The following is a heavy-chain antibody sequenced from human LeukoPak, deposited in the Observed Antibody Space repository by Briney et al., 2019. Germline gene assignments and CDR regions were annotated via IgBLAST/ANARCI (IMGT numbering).Heavy chain of an antibody. J-gene: IGHJ3*02. D-gene: IGHD1-1*01. Sequence: SQTLSLTCAISGDSVSSNSVAWNWIRQSPSRGLEWLGGAYYRSKWYNDYAVSVKSRITINPDTSKNQFSLQLNSVTPEDTAVYYCARGRYRAFDIWGQGTLVTVSS. CDR3: ARGRYRAFDI. CDR1: GDSVSSNSVA. CDR2: AYYRSKWYN. V-gene: IGHV6-1*01.